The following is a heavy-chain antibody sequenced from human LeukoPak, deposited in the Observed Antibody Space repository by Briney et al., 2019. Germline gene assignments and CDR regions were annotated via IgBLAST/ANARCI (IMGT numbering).Heavy chain of an antibody. Sequence: GGSLRLSCAASGFTFSSYGMHWVRQAPGKGLEWVAVISYDGSNKYYADSVKGRFTISRDNAKNSLYLQMNSLRAEDTAVYYCARGGERQSSSDDFDYWGQGTLVTVSS. CDR2: ISYDGSNK. CDR3: ARGGERQSSSDDFDY. D-gene: IGHD6-6*01. V-gene: IGHV3-30*03. J-gene: IGHJ4*02. CDR1: GFTFSSYG.